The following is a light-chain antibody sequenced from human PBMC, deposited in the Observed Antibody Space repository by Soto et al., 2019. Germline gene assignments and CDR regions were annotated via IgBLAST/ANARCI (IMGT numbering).Light chain of an antibody. CDR2: TAS. CDR1: QGVNID. V-gene: IGKV3D-15*01. J-gene: IGKJ3*01. Sequence: EIVLTQSPATLSVSPGERATLSCRASQGVNIDLVWYQQKPGQAPKLLMFTASARATGIPARFTGGGSETKFTLTISSPQPEDSAVYYCQQFNTWPFTFGPGTKVEIK. CDR3: QQFNTWPFT.